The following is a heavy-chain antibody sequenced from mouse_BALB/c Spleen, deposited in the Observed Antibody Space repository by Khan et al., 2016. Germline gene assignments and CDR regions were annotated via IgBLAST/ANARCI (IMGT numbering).Heavy chain of an antibody. Sequence: QIQLVQSGPELKKPGETVKISCKASGYTFTNYGMIWVKQAPGKGLKWMGWINTNTGEPAYAEEFKGRFALSLETSASTAYLQISNLKNADTATYFCARYCKGTWFAYWGQGTLVTVSA. D-gene: IGHD1-3*01. V-gene: IGHV9-3*02. CDR1: GYTFTNYG. J-gene: IGHJ3*01. CDR3: ARYCKGTWFAY. CDR2: INTNTGEP.